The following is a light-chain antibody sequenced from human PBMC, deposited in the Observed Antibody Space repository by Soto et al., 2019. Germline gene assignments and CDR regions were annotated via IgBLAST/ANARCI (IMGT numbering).Light chain of an antibody. Sequence: QSVLTQPPSVSGAPGQRVTISFTGSSSNIGAGHDVHWYQQLPGTAPKLLSYGNSNRPSGVPDRFSGSKSGTSASLAITGLQAVDEADYVGPSYDSSLSAFYVFGTGTKFTVL. CDR3: PSYDSSLSAFYV. J-gene: IGLJ1*01. V-gene: IGLV1-40*01. CDR2: GNS. CDR1: SSNIGAGHD.